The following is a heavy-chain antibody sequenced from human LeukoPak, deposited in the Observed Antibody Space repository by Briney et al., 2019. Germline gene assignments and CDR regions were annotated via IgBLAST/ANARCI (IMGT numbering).Heavy chain of an antibody. Sequence: PSETLSLTGTVSGGSVSSGINYWSWIRQPPGKGLEWIGFMHYSGSTSHHPSLRSRVTISVDTSKNQLSLKLSSVTAADTAVYYCARVVTAGTGPDCWGQGTLVTVSS. D-gene: IGHD2-2*01. V-gene: IGHV4-61*01. CDR3: ARVVTAGTGPDC. CDR2: MHYSGST. CDR1: GGSVSSGINY. J-gene: IGHJ4*02.